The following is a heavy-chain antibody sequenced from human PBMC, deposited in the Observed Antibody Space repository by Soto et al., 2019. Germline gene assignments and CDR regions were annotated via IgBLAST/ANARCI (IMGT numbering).Heavy chain of an antibody. J-gene: IGHJ6*02. CDR3: AKDRDNVLLWFGTWTYYGMDV. Sequence: PGGSLRLSCAASGFTFSSYAMSWVRQAPGKGLEWVSAISGSGGSTYYADSVKGRFTISRDNSKNTLYLQMNSLRAEDTAVYYCAKDRDNVLLWFGTWTYYGMDVWGQGTTVTVSS. CDR2: ISGSGGST. V-gene: IGHV3-23*01. D-gene: IGHD3-10*01. CDR1: GFTFSSYA.